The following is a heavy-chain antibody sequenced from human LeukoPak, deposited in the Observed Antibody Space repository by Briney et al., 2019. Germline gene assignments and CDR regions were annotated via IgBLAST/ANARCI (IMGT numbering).Heavy chain of an antibody. CDR2: ISSSGSTI. Sequence: GGSLRLSCAASGFTFSDYYMSWIRQAPGKGLEWVSYISSSGSTIYYADSVKGRFTISRDNAKNSLYLQMNSLRAEDTAVYYCASSMPPSDSSSVGDYWGQGTLVTASS. CDR1: GFTFSDYY. J-gene: IGHJ4*02. V-gene: IGHV3-11*01. CDR3: ASSMPPSDSSSVGDY. D-gene: IGHD6-6*01.